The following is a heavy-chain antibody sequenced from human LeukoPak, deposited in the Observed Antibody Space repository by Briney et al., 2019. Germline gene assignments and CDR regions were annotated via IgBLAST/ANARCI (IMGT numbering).Heavy chain of an antibody. J-gene: IGHJ3*02. CDR1: GVTLSNYA. D-gene: IGHD1-1*01. Sequence: GGSLRLSCVASGVTLSNYAMSWARQAPGKGLEWVSVIYSGGSTYYEDSVKGRFTISRDNSKNTLYLQMNSLSAEDTAVYYCVRAPGIRSAFDIWGQGTMVTVSS. V-gene: IGHV3-53*01. CDR2: IYSGGST. CDR3: VRAPGIRSAFDI.